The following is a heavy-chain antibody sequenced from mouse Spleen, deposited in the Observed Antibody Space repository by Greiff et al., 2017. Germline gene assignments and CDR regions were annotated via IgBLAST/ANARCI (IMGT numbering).Heavy chain of an antibody. CDR3: TREGQGDWYFDV. D-gene: IGHD3-3*01. CDR2: IDPETGGT. CDR1: GYTFTDYE. J-gene: IGHJ1*03. Sequence: VKLVESGAELVRPGASVTLSCKASGYTFTDYEMHWVKQTPVHGLEWIGAIDPETGGTAYNQKFKGKAILTADKSSSTAYMELRSLTSEDSAVYYCTREGQGDWYFDVWGTGTTVTVSS. V-gene: IGHV1-15*01.